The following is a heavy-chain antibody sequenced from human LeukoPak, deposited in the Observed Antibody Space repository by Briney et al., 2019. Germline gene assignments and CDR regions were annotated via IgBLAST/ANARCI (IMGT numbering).Heavy chain of an antibody. CDR1: GGSISSHY. J-gene: IGHJ4*02. CDR2: VHVTRGT. CDR3: ARDWSGIGSSSPDY. D-gene: IGHD6-6*01. V-gene: IGHV4-4*07. Sequence: SETLSLTCSVSGGSISSHYWSWIRQPAGKGLEWIGRVHVTRGTNYNPSLKSRVTMSVDTSKSQFSLRLSSVTAADMAVYYCARDWSGIGSSSPDYWGQGTLVTVSS.